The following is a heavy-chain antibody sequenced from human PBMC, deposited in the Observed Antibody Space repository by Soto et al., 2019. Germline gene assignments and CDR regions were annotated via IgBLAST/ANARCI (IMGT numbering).Heavy chain of an antibody. D-gene: IGHD3-3*01. CDR1: GGSISSGGYY. CDR2: IYYSGST. J-gene: IGHJ4*02. V-gene: IGHV4-31*03. CDR3: AIDRYDFWSGYYLDY. Sequence: QVQLQESGPGLVKPSQTLSLTCTVSGGSISSGGYYWSWIRQHPGKGLEWIGYIYYSGSTYYNPFLKSRVTISVDTSKNQFSLKLSSVTAADTAVYYCAIDRYDFWSGYYLDYWGQGTLVTVSS.